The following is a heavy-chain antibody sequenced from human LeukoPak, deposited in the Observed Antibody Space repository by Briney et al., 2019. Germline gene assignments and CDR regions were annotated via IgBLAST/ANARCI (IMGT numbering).Heavy chain of an antibody. V-gene: IGHV1-2*02. CDR1: GYTFTGYY. J-gene: IGHJ5*02. Sequence: ASVKVSCKASGYTFTGYYMHWVRQAPGQGLEWMGWINPNSGGTNYAQKFQGRVTMTRDTSISTAYMELSRLRSDDTAVYYCATLKGVRSHNWFDPWGQGTLVTVSS. CDR2: INPNSGGT. CDR3: ATLKGVRSHNWFDP. D-gene: IGHD3-3*01.